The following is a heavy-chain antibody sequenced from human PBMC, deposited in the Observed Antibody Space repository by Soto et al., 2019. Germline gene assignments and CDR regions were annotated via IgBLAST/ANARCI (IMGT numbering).Heavy chain of an antibody. V-gene: IGHV4-59*01. J-gene: IGHJ4*02. CDR1: GGSISSYY. D-gene: IGHD1-26*01. CDR3: ASGDSGSYLTYFDY. Sequence: ASETLSLTCTVSGGSISSYYWSWIRQPPGKGLEWIGYIYYSGSTNYNPSLKSRVTISVDTSKNQFSLKLSSVTAADTAVYYCASGDSGSYLTYFDYWGQGTLVTVSS. CDR2: IYYSGST.